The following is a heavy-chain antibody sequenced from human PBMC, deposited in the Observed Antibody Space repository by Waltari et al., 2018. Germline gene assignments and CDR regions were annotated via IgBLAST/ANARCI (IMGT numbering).Heavy chain of an antibody. CDR2: IYYNGFT. D-gene: IGHD2-8*01. J-gene: IGHJ2*01. CDR1: GGPLINRNNY. Sequence: QLQQQESRPELVKPSDTLSLTCTVSGGPLINRNNYCAWIRQPPGAGLKWSWSIYYNGFTYGDPSLKNRVSISVYTSMSQFSLKLSSVTAADTAIYYCAIGVYDRGWSWYFNLWGRGTLVAVSS. V-gene: IGHV4-39*07. CDR3: AIGVYDRGWSWYFNL.